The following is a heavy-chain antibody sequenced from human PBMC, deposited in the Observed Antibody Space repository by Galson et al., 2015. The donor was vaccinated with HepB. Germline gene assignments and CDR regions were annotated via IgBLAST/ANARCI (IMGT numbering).Heavy chain of an antibody. CDR3: ARDPLFCSSTSCYVGLFDY. CDR2: ISSSSSTI. J-gene: IGHJ4*02. V-gene: IGHV3-48*01. CDR1: GFTFGSYS. D-gene: IGHD2-2*01. Sequence: SLRLSCAASGFTFGSYSMNWVRQAPGKGLEWVSYISSSSSTIYYADSVKGRFTISRDNAKNSLYLQMNSLRAEDTAVYYCARDPLFCSSTSCYVGLFDYWGQGTLVTASS.